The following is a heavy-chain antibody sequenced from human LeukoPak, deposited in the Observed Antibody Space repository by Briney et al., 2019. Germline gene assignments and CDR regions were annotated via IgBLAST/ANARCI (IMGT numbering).Heavy chain of an antibody. CDR2: ISVRSNYI. Sequence: GGSLRLSCAASGYTFSSFSINWVRQAPGKGLEWVSSISVRSNYIYYADSVRGRFSISRDDARNSLYLQMDSLRGDDTAVYYCARLRRNSDSSGYYYYYDYWGQGTLFTVSS. CDR3: ARLRRNSDSSGYYYYYDY. D-gene: IGHD3-22*01. CDR1: GYTFSSFS. V-gene: IGHV3-21*01. J-gene: IGHJ4*02.